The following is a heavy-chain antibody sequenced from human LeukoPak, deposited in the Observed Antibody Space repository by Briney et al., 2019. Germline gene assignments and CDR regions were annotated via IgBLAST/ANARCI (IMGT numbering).Heavy chain of an antibody. V-gene: IGHV1-46*01. CDR1: GYTLTELS. D-gene: IGHD3-22*01. J-gene: IGHJ5*02. CDR2: INPSGGST. Sequence: RASVNVSCKVSGYTLTELSMHWVRQAPGQGLEWMGIINPSGGSTSYAQKFQGRVTMTRDMSTSTVYMELSSLRSEDTAVYYCARDRGYYYDSSGYSGFDPWGQGTLVTVSS. CDR3: ARDRGYYYDSSGYSGFDP.